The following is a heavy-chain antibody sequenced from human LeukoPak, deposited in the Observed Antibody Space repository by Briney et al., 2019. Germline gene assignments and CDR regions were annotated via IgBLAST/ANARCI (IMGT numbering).Heavy chain of an antibody. Sequence: GGSLRLSCAASGFTFSSYAVSWVRQAPGKGLEWVSAISGSGGSTYYADSVKGRFTISRDNYKNTLYLQMNSMRAEDTAVNYCAKDPKIKGIDWYSSSWYAVSDYFDYWGQGTLVTVSS. V-gene: IGHV3-23*01. CDR2: ISGSGGST. CDR1: GFTFSSYA. CDR3: AKDPKIKGIDWYSSSWYAVSDYFDY. J-gene: IGHJ4*02. D-gene: IGHD6-13*01.